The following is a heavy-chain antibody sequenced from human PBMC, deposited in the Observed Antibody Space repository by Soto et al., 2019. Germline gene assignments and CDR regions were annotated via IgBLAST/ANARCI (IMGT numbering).Heavy chain of an antibody. Sequence: GGSLRLSFAASGFTFSNQAMNWVRPAPGKGLEWVSSVSVSGGFTYYADSVKGRFTISRDNSKNTLYLQMNSLRAEDTAIYYCAKVGEEDYYDSSGYFDYWGQGTLVTVSS. CDR1: GFTFSNQA. D-gene: IGHD3-22*01. V-gene: IGHV3-23*01. J-gene: IGHJ4*02. CDR3: AKVGEEDYYDSSGYFDY. CDR2: VSVSGGFT.